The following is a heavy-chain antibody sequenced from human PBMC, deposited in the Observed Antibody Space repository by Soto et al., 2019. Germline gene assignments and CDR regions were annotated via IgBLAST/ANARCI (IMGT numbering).Heavy chain of an antibody. CDR3: ASSPGYRGSYSDY. CDR2: IIPIFGTA. CDR1: GGTFSSYA. V-gene: IGHV1-69*13. Sequence: GVSVKVSCKASGGTFSSYAISWVRQAPGQGLEWMGGIIPIFGTANYVQKFQGRVTITADVSTSTAYMELSSLRSEDTAVYYCASSPGYRGSYSDYWGQGTLVTVSS. J-gene: IGHJ4*02. D-gene: IGHD1-26*01.